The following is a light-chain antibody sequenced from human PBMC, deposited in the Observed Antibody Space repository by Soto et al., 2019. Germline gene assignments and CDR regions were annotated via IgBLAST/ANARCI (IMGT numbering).Light chain of an antibody. J-gene: IGLJ1*01. CDR2: KDT. CDR3: QSSDDTGNYYL. Sequence: SYELTQTPSVSVSPGQTARITCSGDELSKQYVYWYQQKPGQAPVLVMYKDTERASGIPERFSASSPGTTVTLTISGVRAEDEADYYCQSSDDTGNYYLFGTGTKVTVL. CDR1: ELSKQY. V-gene: IGLV3-25*02.